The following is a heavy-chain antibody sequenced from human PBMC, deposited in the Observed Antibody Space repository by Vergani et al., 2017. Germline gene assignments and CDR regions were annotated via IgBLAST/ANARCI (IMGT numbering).Heavy chain of an antibody. CDR3: AKAKRRNMGYDYLYCYHAMDV. Sequence: EVQRLESGGDLVQPGGSLRLSCAASGFTFNHYAMNWVRQAPGKGLEWVSGISGSGGSTYYAGSVKGRFTISRDSSKNTLYLQMNSLSAGDTAVYYCAKAKRRNMGYDYLYCYHAMDVWGQGTTVPVSS. CDR2: ISGSGGST. D-gene: IGHD5-12*01. V-gene: IGHV3-23*01. CDR1: GFTFNHYA. J-gene: IGHJ6*02.